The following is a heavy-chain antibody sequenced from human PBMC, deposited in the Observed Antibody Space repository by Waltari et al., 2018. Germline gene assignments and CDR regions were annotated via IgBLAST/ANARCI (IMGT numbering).Heavy chain of an antibody. V-gene: IGHV3-11*04. D-gene: IGHD1-26*01. Sequence: QVQLVESGGGLVKPGGSLRLPCAASGFTFSDYYMTWIRQAPGKGLEWVSYISSSGSTIYYADSVKSRFTISRDNAKNSLYLQMNSLRAEDTAVYYCARDDRFELPCDYWGQGTLVTVSS. CDR3: ARDDRFELPCDY. CDR2: ISSSGSTI. J-gene: IGHJ4*02. CDR1: GFTFSDYY.